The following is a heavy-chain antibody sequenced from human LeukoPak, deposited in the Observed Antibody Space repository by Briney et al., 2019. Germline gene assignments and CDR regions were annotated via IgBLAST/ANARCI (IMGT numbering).Heavy chain of an antibody. V-gene: IGHV3-69-1*01. Sequence: GGSLRLSCAASGFTFSDYYMNWVRQAPGKGLEWVSSISSSSTIYDADSVKGRFTISRDNAKNSLYLQMNSLRAEDTAVYWEDGGGYWGQGTLVTVSS. CDR1: GFTFSDYY. J-gene: IGHJ4*02. D-gene: IGHD4-23*01. CDR2: ISSSSTI. CDR3: DGGGY.